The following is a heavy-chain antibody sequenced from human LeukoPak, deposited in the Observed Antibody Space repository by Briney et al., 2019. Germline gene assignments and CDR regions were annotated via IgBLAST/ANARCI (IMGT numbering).Heavy chain of an antibody. Sequence: GGSLRLSCATSGFTFTTFWIHCVRQAPGKGRVWVSRINHDGSSTNYADSVKGRFTISRDNAKNTVYLQMNSLRAEDTAVYYCVRDWGYDSSGYWQKYFDTWGQGTLVTVSS. D-gene: IGHD3-22*01. V-gene: IGHV3-74*01. CDR1: GFTFTTFW. CDR2: INHDGSST. CDR3: VRDWGYDSSGYWQKYFDT. J-gene: IGHJ4*02.